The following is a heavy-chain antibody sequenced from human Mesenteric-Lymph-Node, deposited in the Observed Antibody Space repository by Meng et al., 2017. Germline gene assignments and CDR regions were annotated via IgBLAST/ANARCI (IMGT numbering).Heavy chain of an antibody. Sequence: VQLVESGGGLVKPGGSLRLSCAASGFTFSSYTMNWVRQAPGGLEWVSSISSTNIYIYYADSVKGRFTISRDNAKNSLYLQMNSLRAEDTAVYYCASGYNWNDFDYRGRGTLVTVSS. CDR2: ISSTNIYI. V-gene: IGHV3-21*01. D-gene: IGHD1-1*01. CDR3: ASGYNWNDFDY. CDR1: GFTFSSYT. J-gene: IGHJ4*02.